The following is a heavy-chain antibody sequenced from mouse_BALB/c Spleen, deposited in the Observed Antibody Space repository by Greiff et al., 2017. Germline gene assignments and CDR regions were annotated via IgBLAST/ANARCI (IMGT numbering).Heavy chain of an antibody. Sequence: EVQLQESGAELVKPGASVKLSCTASGFNIKDTYMHWVKQRPEQGLEWIGRIDPANGNTKYDPKFQGKATITADTSSNTAYLQLSSLTSEDTAVYYCARSPWFAYWGQGTLVTVSA. J-gene: IGHJ3*01. CDR3: ARSPWFAY. V-gene: IGHV14-3*02. CDR2: IDPANGNT. CDR1: GFNIKDTY.